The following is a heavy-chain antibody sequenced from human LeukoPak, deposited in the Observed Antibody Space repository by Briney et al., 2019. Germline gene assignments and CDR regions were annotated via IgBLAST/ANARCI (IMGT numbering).Heavy chain of an antibody. CDR2: ISYDGSNK. J-gene: IGHJ4*02. CDR3: AKASSSLPYYFDY. V-gene: IGHV3-30*18. Sequence: GGSLRLSCAASGFTFSSYGMHWVRQAPGKGLEWVAVISYDGSNKYYADSVKGRFTISRDSSKNTLYLQMNSLRAEDTAVYYCAKASSSLPYYFDYWGQGTLVTVSS. CDR1: GFTFSSYG. D-gene: IGHD6-6*01.